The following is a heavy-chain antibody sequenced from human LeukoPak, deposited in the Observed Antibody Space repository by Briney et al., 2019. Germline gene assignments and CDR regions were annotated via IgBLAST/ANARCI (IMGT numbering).Heavy chain of an antibody. CDR3: AKYTVVVPARSRGDYFDY. J-gene: IGHJ4*02. CDR1: GFTFTDYT. CDR2: ISWNSGSI. Sequence: GGSLRLSCAASGFTFTDYTMHWVRQAPGKGLEWVSGISWNSGSIGYADSVKGRFTISRDNSKNTLYLQMNSLKAEDTAVYYCAKYTVVVPARSRGDYFDYWGQGTLVTVSS. V-gene: IGHV3-9*01. D-gene: IGHD2-2*01.